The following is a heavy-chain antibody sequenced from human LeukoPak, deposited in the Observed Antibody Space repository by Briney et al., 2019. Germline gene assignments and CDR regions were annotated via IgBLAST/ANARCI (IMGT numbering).Heavy chain of an antibody. J-gene: IGHJ4*02. CDR1: GGSISSSSYY. V-gene: IGHV4-39*07. Sequence: SETLSLTCTASGGSISSSSYYWGRIGQPPGQGLEWIGSNYYSRSTYSNPSLNSRVTISVDTSKNQFSLKLSYVTAADTAVYYCARDYGVSEGPYYDFWSGYYNYFDYWGQGTLVTVSS. CDR3: ARDYGVSEGPYYDFWSGYYNYFDY. D-gene: IGHD3-3*01. CDR2: NYYSRST.